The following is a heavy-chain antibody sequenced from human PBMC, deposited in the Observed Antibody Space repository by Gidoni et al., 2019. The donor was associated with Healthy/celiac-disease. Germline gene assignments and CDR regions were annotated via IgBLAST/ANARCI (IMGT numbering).Heavy chain of an antibody. Sequence: EVQLVQSGAEVKQPGESLKISCKGSGYSFTSYWIGWVRQLPGKGLEWMGIIPPGESDTRYSPSFQGQVTISADKSISTAYLQWSSLKASDTAMYYCARLRSSSDPDRYYFDYWGQGTLVTVSS. CDR2: IPPGESDT. CDR3: ARLRSSSDPDRYYFDY. J-gene: IGHJ4*02. CDR1: GYSFTSYW. V-gene: IGHV5-51*01. D-gene: IGHD6-6*01.